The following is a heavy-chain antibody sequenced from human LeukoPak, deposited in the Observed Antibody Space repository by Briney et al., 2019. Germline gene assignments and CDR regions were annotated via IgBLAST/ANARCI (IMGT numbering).Heavy chain of an antibody. V-gene: IGHV1-24*01. CDR1: GYTLTELS. CDR2: FDPEDGET. J-gene: IGHJ1*01. D-gene: IGHD3-22*01. CDR3: ATVSYYYDSSGYQGYFQH. Sequence: ASVRVSCKVSGYTLTELSIHWVRQAPGKGLEWMGGFDPEDGETIYAQRFQGRVTMTEDTSTDTAYMELSSLRSEDAAVYYCATVSYYYDSSGYQGYFQHWGQGTLVTVSS.